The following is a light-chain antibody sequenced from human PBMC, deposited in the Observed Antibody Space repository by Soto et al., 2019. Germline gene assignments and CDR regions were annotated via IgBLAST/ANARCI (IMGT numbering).Light chain of an antibody. CDR1: SGHSSYS. V-gene: IGLV4-69*01. Sequence: QLVLTQSPSASASLGASVKLTCTLSSGHSSYSIAWHQQQPEKGPRYLMKLNSDGSHNKGDGIPDRFSGSKSGTSASLAISGLRSEDEADYYCAAWDDSLSGVVFGGGTKLTVL. CDR3: AAWDDSLSGVV. J-gene: IGLJ2*01. CDR2: LNSDGSH.